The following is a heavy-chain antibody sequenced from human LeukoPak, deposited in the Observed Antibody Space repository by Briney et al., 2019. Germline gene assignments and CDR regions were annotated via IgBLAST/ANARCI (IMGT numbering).Heavy chain of an antibody. CDR1: DFTFSSYA. J-gene: IGHJ4*02. D-gene: IGHD2/OR15-2a*01. Sequence: GGSLRLSCAPSDFTFSSYAMRWARQPPGKGLRGVSAISGSGGSTYYADSVKGRFTISRDNSKNTLYLQMNSLRAEDTAVYYCAKDFYDTALYFDYWGQGTLVTVSS. CDR3: AKDFYDTALYFDY. CDR2: ISGSGGST. V-gene: IGHV3-23*01.